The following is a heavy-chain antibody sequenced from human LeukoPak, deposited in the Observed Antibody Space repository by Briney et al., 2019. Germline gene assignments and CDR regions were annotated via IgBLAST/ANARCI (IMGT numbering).Heavy chain of an antibody. Sequence: ASVKVSCKASRYTFTGYYMHWLRQAPGQGLEWMGWINPNSGGTNYAQKFQGRVTMTRDTSISTAYMELSRLRSDDTAVYYCARDYYDSSHSFDYWGQGTLVTVSS. CDR2: INPNSGGT. CDR1: RYTFTGYY. V-gene: IGHV1-2*02. J-gene: IGHJ4*02. CDR3: ARDYYDSSHSFDY. D-gene: IGHD3-22*01.